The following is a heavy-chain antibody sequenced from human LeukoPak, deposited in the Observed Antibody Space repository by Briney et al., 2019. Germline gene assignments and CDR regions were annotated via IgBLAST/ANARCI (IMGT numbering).Heavy chain of an antibody. CDR1: GGSISSYY. CDR3: ARTIVVVVAADY. Sequence: SETLSLTCTVSGGSISSYYWSWIRQPAGKGLEWLGRIYTSGSTNYNPSLKSRVTMSVDTSKNQFSLKLSSVTAADTAVYYCARTIVVVVAADYWGQGTLVTVSS. J-gene: IGHJ4*02. D-gene: IGHD2-15*01. CDR2: IYTSGST. V-gene: IGHV4-4*07.